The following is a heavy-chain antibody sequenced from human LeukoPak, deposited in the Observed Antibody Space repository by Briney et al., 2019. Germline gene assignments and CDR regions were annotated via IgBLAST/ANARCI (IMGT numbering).Heavy chain of an antibody. CDR2: INTNTGNP. J-gene: IGHJ4*02. Sequence: ASVKVSCKASGYTFSSYGISWVRQAPGQGLEWMRWINTNTGNPTYAQGFTGRFVFSLDTSVSTAYLQISSLKAEDTAVYYCARDVLWFGELKGYFDYWSQGTLVTVSS. CDR1: GYTFSSYG. V-gene: IGHV7-4-1*02. CDR3: ARDVLWFGELKGYFDY. D-gene: IGHD3-10*01.